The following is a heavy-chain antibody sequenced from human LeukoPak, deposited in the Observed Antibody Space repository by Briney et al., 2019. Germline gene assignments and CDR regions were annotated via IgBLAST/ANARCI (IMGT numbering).Heavy chain of an antibody. CDR2: ISSSSSYI. V-gene: IGHV3-21*01. Sequence: PGGYLRLSCAASGFTFSSYSMNWVRQAPGKGLEWVSSISSSSSYIYYADSVKGRFTISRDNAKNSLCLQMNSLRAEDTAVYYCARDLVWPPQQLDYWGQGTLVTVSS. CDR3: ARDLVWPPQQLDY. D-gene: IGHD5-24*01. J-gene: IGHJ4*02. CDR1: GFTFSSYS.